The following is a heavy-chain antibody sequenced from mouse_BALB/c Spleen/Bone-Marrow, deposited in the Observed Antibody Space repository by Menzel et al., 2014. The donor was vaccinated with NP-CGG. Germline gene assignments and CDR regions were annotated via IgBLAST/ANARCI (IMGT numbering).Heavy chain of an antibody. V-gene: IGHV14-3*02. D-gene: IGHD2-1*01. CDR2: IDPANGNT. J-gene: IGHJ3*01. Sequence: DVKLVESGAELVKPGASVKLSCTASGFNIKDTYMHWVKQRPEQGLEWIGRIDPANGNTKYDPKFQGKATITADTSSNTAYLQLSRPTSEDTAVYYCARNGNYGAWFAYWGQGTLVTVSA. CDR1: GFNIKDTY. CDR3: ARNGNYGAWFAY.